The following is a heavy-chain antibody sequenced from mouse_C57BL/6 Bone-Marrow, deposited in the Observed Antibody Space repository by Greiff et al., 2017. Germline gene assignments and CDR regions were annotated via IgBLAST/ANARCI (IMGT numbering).Heavy chain of an antibody. CDR1: GFNIKDDY. Sequence: EVKLQESGAELVRPGASVKLSCTASGFNIKDDYIHWVKQRPEKGLEWIGWIDPEIGDTEYASKFQGKATITSDTSSNTAYLQLSSLTSEDDAVFYCSSIGGNYFDFWGQGTPLTVAS. CDR2: IDPEIGDT. V-gene: IGHV14-4*01. J-gene: IGHJ2*01. CDR3: SSIGGNYFDF. D-gene: IGHD1-1*02.